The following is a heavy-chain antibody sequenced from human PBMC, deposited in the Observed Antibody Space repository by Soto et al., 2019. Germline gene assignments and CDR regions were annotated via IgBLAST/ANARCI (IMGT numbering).Heavy chain of an antibody. V-gene: IGHV3-7*01. CDR1: GFNFNQYW. CDR2: IKQDGSDK. D-gene: IGHD2-15*01. J-gene: IGHJ4*02. Sequence: EAQLVESGGGLVQPGGSLRLSCSASGFNFNQYWMSWVRQAPGKGLEWVANIKQDGSDKNYVGSVRGRFTISRDNAKNCLYLQMDSLRVEDTALYYCASGGGWSFDSWGQGTLVTVSS. CDR3: ASGGGWSFDS.